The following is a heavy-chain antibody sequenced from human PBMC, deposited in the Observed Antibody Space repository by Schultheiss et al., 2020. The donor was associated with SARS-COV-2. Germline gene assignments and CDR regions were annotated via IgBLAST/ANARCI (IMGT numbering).Heavy chain of an antibody. CDR3: ARAPYDSSGTYFDY. V-gene: IGHV4-34*01. CDR1: GGSFSGYY. J-gene: IGHJ4*02. D-gene: IGHD3-22*01. Sequence: SETLSLTCAVYGGSFSGYYWSWIRQPPGKGLEWIGSIYLSGSTYYNPSLKSRVTISVDTSKNQLSLKLSSVTAADTAVYYCARAPYDSSGTYFDYWGQGTLVTVSS. CDR2: IYLSGST.